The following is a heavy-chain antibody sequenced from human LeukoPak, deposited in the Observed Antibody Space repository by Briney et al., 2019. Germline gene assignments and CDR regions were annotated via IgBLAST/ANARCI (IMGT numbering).Heavy chain of an antibody. CDR1: GFTFSDSW. J-gene: IGHJ5*02. CDR2: TDGEGSRE. CDR3: SKEGTRVSRKAWDWFDP. Sequence: GGSLRLSCVASGFTFSDSWMSWVRHVSGKGLEWVAQTDGEGSRERYVDSVKGRFTISRDNDKKSLYLEMINLTVEDTAVYYRSKEGTRVSRKAWDWFDPRGQGTRVTVSS. V-gene: IGHV3-7*01. D-gene: IGHD5/OR15-5a*01.